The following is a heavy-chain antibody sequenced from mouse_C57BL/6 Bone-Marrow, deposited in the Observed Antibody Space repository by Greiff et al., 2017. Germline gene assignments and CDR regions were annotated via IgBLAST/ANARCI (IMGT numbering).Heavy chain of an antibody. Sequence: EVKLVESEGGLVQPGSSMKLSCTASGFTFSDYYMAWVRQVPEKGLEWVANINYDGSSTYYLDSSKSRFIISRDNAKNILYLQMSSLKSEDTATYYCARDHGSSYDYYARDYWGQGTSVTVSS. V-gene: IGHV5-16*01. CDR1: GFTFSDYY. D-gene: IGHD1-1*01. CDR3: ARDHGSSYDYYARDY. J-gene: IGHJ4*01. CDR2: INYDGSST.